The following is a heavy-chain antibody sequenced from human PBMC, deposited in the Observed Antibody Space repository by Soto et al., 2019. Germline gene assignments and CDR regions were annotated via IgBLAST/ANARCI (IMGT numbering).Heavy chain of an antibody. CDR3: ARVVYNYGERVNWFDP. V-gene: IGHV1-18*04. D-gene: IGHD5-18*01. CDR2: ISAYNGNT. CDR1: GHSFSRDP. J-gene: IGHJ5*02. Sequence: KGARKTAGHSFSRDPLGWLLQAHRQGLEWMVWISAYNGNTKYAQKLQGRVTMTTDTSTSTAYMELMSLSSDDTAVYYFARVVYNYGERVNWFDPCGKRTRVTVAS.